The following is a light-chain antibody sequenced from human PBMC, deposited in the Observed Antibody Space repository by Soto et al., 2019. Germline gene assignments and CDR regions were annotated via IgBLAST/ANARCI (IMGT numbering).Light chain of an antibody. CDR2: GSS. CDR1: QSVSNNY. J-gene: IGKJ2*01. CDR3: QQYGSSPPYT. V-gene: IGKV3-20*01. Sequence: EVVLTQSPGTLSLSPGERATLSCRASQSVSNNYLAWYQQKPGQAPRLLIFGSSDRATGIPDRFSGSGSGTDFTLTLSRLEPEDFAMYYCQQYGSSPPYTFGLGTKLEIK.